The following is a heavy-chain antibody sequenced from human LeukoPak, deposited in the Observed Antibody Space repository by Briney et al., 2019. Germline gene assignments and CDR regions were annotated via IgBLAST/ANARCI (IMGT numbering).Heavy chain of an antibody. J-gene: IGHJ4*02. CDR3: ARTREQQLALFDY. V-gene: IGHV4-39*07. D-gene: IGHD6-13*01. CDR2: IYYSGST. Sequence: SETLSLTCTVSGGSISSSSYYWGWIRQPPGKGLEWIGSIYYSGSTYYNPSLKSRVTISVDTSKNQFSLKLSSVTAADTAVYYCARTREQQLALFDYWGQGTLVTVSS. CDR1: GGSISSSSYY.